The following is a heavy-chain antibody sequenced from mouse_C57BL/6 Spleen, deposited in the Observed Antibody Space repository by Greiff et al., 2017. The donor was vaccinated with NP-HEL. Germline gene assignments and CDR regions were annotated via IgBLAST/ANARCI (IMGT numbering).Heavy chain of an antibody. J-gene: IGHJ2*01. Sequence: EVQLVESGGDLVKPGGSLKLSCAASGFTFSSYGMSWFRQTPDKRLEWVATISSGGSYTYYPDSVKGRFTISRDNAKNTLYLQMSSLKSEDTAMYYCARLGQLRSYYFDYWGQGTTLTVSS. CDR2: ISSGGSYT. D-gene: IGHD3-2*02. V-gene: IGHV5-6*01. CDR3: ARLGQLRSYYFDY. CDR1: GFTFSSYG.